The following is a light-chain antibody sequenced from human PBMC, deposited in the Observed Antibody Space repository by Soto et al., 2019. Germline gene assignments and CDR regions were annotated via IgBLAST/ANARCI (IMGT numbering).Light chain of an antibody. CDR2: GAS. CDR1: QSVRSNY. Sequence: EIVLTQSPGTLSLSPGGRATLSCRASQSVRSNYLAWYQQKPGQAPRLLIYGASSRATGIPDRFSGSGSGTDFTLTISRLEPEDFAVYYCQQYGSSPLFTFGPGTKVDIK. V-gene: IGKV3-20*01. J-gene: IGKJ3*01. CDR3: QQYGSSPLFT.